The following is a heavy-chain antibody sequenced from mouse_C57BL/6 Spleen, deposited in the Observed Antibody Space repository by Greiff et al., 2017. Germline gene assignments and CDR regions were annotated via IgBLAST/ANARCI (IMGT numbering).Heavy chain of an antibody. Sequence: VQRVESGPGLVAPSQSLSITCTVSGFSLTSYGVHWVRQPPGKGLEWLVVIWSDGSTTYNSALKSRLSISKDNSKSQVFLKMNSLQTDDTAMYYCARGPYYGSSPAWFAYGGQGTLVTVSA. CDR1: GFSLTSYG. V-gene: IGHV2-6*03. CDR2: IWSDGST. J-gene: IGHJ3*01. CDR3: ARGPYYGSSPAWFAY. D-gene: IGHD1-1*01.